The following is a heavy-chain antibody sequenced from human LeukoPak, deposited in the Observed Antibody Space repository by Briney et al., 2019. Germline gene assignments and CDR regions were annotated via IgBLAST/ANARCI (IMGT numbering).Heavy chain of an antibody. CDR1: GFTFGDYA. V-gene: IGHV3-49*04. CDR3: TRPKYSGSYGIDY. Sequence: GGSLRLSCTASGFTFGDYAMSWARQAPGKGLEWVGFIRSKAFGETTEYAASVEGRFTISRDDSKSIAYLQMNSLKTEDTAVYYCTRPKYSGSYGIDYWGQGTLVTVSP. CDR2: IRSKAFGETT. D-gene: IGHD1-26*01. J-gene: IGHJ4*02.